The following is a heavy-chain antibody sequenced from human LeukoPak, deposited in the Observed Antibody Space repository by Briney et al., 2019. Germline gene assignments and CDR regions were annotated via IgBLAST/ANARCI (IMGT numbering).Heavy chain of an antibody. V-gene: IGHV1-69*16. D-gene: IGHD6-19*01. Sequence: SSVKVSCQASGVALSTHLINWVRQAPGPGLKWMGGIIPTLVFSNYAQNFQGRVTITMDESTNIAYMELTNLRSDDTAVYYCATGGSSGWHQMYYFDLWGQGTLVTVSS. CDR3: ATGGSSGWHQMYYFDL. CDR1: GVALSTHL. J-gene: IGHJ4*02. CDR2: IIPTLVFS.